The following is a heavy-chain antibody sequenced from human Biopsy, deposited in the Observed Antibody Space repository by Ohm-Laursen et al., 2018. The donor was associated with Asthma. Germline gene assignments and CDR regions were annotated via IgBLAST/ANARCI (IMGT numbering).Heavy chain of an antibody. V-gene: IGHV3-23*01. J-gene: IGHJ3*01. CDR1: GFTFGGYA. CDR3: VKDTVEDRGGYYTFDV. Sequence: SLRLSCTASGFTFGGYAMSWARQAPGKGLEWASTISPDGRSAHGPDSFQGRFTISRDNSRDTLYLQMRSLRADDTAVYYCVKDTVEDRGGYYTFDVWGQGTKVTVSS. CDR2: ISPDGRSA. D-gene: IGHD3-22*01.